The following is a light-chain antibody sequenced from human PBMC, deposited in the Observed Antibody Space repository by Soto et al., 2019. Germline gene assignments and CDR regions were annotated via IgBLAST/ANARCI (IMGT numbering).Light chain of an antibody. CDR1: QSVSSY. V-gene: IGKV3-11*01. CDR2: DAS. Sequence: EIVLTQSPATLSLSPGERATLSCRASQSVSSYLAWYQQKPGQAPRLLIYDASNRATGIPARFSGSGSGTDFTLTISSLEPADFAVYYCQQRSNWQSTFGQGTKVEIK. CDR3: QQRSNWQST. J-gene: IGKJ1*01.